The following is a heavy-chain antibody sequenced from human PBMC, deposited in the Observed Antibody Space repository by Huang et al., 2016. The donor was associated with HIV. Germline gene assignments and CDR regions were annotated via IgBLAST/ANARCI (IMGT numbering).Heavy chain of an antibody. V-gene: IGHV4-30-4*08. Sequence: QVQLQESGPGLVKPSQTLSLTCTVSGGSIRSGGYFWSWIRQPPGKGLEWIGYIDSSGSTDDDPSLKSRVIISVDTSKNQFSLKLSSVTAADTAVYSCARLSSWGRLDYWGQGTLVTVSS. CDR3: ARLSSWGRLDY. D-gene: IGHD7-27*01. CDR2: IDSSGST. CDR1: GGSIRSGGYF. J-gene: IGHJ4*02.